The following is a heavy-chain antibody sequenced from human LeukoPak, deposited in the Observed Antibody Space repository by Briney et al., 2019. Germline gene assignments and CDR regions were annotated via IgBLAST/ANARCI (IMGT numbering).Heavy chain of an antibody. J-gene: IGHJ4*02. V-gene: IGHV3-11*05. CDR3: VRAGGSSGRYYFDY. CDR1: GFTFSDYY. D-gene: IGHD6-13*01. CDR2: ISSSSSYT. Sequence: GGSLRLSCAASGFTFSDYYMSWIRQAPGKGLEWVSYISSSSSYTNYADSVKGRFTISRDNAKNSLYLQMNSLRAEDTAVYYCVRAGGSSGRYYFDYWGQGTLVTVSP.